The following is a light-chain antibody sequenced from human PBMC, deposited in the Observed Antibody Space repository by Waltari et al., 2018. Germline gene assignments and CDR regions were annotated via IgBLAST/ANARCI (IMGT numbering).Light chain of an antibody. J-gene: IGKJ3*01. V-gene: IGKV2-30*01. Sequence: DVVMTQSPLSLPVTLGQPASISCRSSQSLLYSYGNTYLNWFHQRPGQSPRRLIYKVSNLGSGVPDRFSGSGSGTDFTLKISRVEAEDVGVYYCMQGTHWPLTFGPGTKVDIK. CDR2: KVS. CDR3: MQGTHWPLT. CDR1: QSLLYSYGNTY.